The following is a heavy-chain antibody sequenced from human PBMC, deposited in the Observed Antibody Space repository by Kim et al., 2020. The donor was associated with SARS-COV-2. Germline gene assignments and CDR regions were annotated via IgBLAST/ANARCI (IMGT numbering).Heavy chain of an antibody. CDR1: GFAFSCYR. CDR2: IAGSGRRT. CDR3: ARENHNYAMDV. Sequence: GGSLRLSCAASGFAFSCYRMNWVRQAPGRGLEWLSNIAGSGRRTSYADSVKGRLTISRDNAKNTLYLHIDSLRDEDTAIYYCARENHNYAMDVWGQGTT. J-gene: IGHJ6*02. V-gene: IGHV3-48*02.